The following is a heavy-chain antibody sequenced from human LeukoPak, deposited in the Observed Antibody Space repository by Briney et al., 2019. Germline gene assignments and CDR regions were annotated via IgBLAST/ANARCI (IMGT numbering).Heavy chain of an antibody. D-gene: IGHD6-19*01. J-gene: IGHJ4*02. CDR1: GYTFTGYY. V-gene: IGHV1-2*02. Sequence: GASVRVSCKPSGYTFTGYYLHWVRQAPGQALEWMGWISPNTGATVYAQNFQDRVTMSRDTSIDTAYMDLSSLRSDDTAVYYCARDRVGSGWPRPYYFEFWGQGTLVTVSS. CDR2: ISPNTGAT. CDR3: ARDRVGSGWPRPYYFEF.